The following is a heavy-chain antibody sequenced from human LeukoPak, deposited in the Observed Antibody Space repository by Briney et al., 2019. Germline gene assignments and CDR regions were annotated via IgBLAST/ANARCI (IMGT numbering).Heavy chain of an antibody. CDR1: GGSFSGYY. CDR2: INHSGST. Sequence: SETLSLTCAVYGGSFSGYYWSWIRQPPGKGLEWIGEINHSGSTNYNPSLKGRVTISVDTSKNQFSLKLSSVTAADTAVYYCARSSPSWGYYYGMDVWGQGTKVTVSS. CDR3: ARSSPSWGYYYGMDV. J-gene: IGHJ6*02. D-gene: IGHD2-2*01. V-gene: IGHV4-34*01.